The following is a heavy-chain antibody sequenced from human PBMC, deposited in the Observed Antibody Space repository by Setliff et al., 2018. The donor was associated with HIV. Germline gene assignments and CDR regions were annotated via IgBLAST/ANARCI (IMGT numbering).Heavy chain of an antibody. CDR1: GGSFSGYY. Sequence: LSLTCAVYGGSFSGYYWSWIRQPPGKGLEWVSSITTSRRNAYYVDSVKGRFTISRDNPKNTLYLQMNSLRVEDTAVYYCAKAWGSGYPSFESALMFDVWGQGTLVTVSS. D-gene: IGHD3-3*01. CDR2: ITTSRRNA. J-gene: IGHJ4*02. CDR3: AKAWGSGYPSFESALMFDV. V-gene: IGHV3-11*05.